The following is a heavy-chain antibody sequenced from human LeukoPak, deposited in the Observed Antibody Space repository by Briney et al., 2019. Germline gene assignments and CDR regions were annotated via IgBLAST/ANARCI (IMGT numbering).Heavy chain of an antibody. CDR3: AGFFYDNSGDAFDI. Sequence: SVKVSCKASGDSFTFSSHAISWLRQAPGQGLEWMGGLIPIYGSANYAQKFQGRVTITSDESTRTVYMELSSLGPEDSAVHYCAGFFYDNSGDAFDIWGQGTMVSVSS. CDR1: GDSFTFSSHA. CDR2: LIPIYGSA. V-gene: IGHV1-69*01. D-gene: IGHD3-22*01. J-gene: IGHJ3*02.